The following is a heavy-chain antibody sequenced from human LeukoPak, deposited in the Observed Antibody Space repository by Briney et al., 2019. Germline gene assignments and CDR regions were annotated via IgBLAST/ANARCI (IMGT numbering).Heavy chain of an antibody. J-gene: IGHJ3*02. D-gene: IGHD3-22*01. CDR1: GGSISSSSYY. CDR2: IYYGGNT. Sequence: PSETLSLTCTVSGGSISSSSYYWGWIRQPPGKGLEWLGSIYYGGNTYYNPSLKSRLTISVDTSKNQFSLKLSSVTAADTAVYYCARDRITMIVVVPSLGAFDIWGQGTMVTVSS. CDR3: ARDRITMIVVVPSLGAFDI. V-gene: IGHV4-39*07.